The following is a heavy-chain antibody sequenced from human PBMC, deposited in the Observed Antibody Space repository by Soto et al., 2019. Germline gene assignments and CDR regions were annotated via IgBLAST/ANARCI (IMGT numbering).Heavy chain of an antibody. CDR3: ARGTRALITSFFAY. CDR1: GDAISNYY. D-gene: IGHD1-20*01. J-gene: IGHJ4*02. Sequence: PSETLSLTCSVSGDAISNYYWSWIRQTPGRGLEWIGCVHESGSTDYNPSLKGRVTISLHTSKSQFSLSLRSATAADTATYYCARGTRALITSFFAYWGQGIPVPVSS. V-gene: IGHV4-59*01. CDR2: VHESGST.